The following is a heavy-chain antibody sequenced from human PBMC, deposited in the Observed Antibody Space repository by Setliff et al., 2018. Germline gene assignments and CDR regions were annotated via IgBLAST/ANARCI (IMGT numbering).Heavy chain of an antibody. CDR2: INTNTGNP. D-gene: IGHD3-3*01. CDR3: ARGGDIITTFGVVTSDYYYYMDV. Sequence: GASVKVSCKASGYTFRSYAMNWVRQAPGQGLEWMGWINTNTGNPTYAQGFTGRFVFSQDTSVSTTYLQISSLKAEDTAVYYRARGGDIITTFGVVTSDYYYYMDVWGTGTTVTVSS. CDR1: GYTFRSYA. V-gene: IGHV7-4-1*02. J-gene: IGHJ6*03.